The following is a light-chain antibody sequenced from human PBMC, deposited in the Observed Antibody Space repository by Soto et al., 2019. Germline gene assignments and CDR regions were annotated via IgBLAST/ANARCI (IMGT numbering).Light chain of an antibody. CDR1: QSVSYSSNNKNY. Sequence: DIVMTQSPDSLAVSLGERATINCKSSQSVSYSSNNKNYLAWYQQKLGQPPKLLIYWASTRESGVPDRFSGSGSGTDFTLTISSLQAEDVAVYYCQQYYSSPLTFGGGTKVEIK. CDR2: WAS. V-gene: IGKV4-1*01. J-gene: IGKJ4*01. CDR3: QQYYSSPLT.